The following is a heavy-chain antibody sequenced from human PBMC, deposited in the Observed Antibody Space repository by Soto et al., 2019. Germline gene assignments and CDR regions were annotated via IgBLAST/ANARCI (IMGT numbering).Heavy chain of an antibody. V-gene: IGHV4-31*03. CDR1: GGSISSGVYY. Sequence: SETLSRACTVSGGSISSGVYYWIGIRQHPGKGLDWIGYIYYSGSTYYNPSLKSRVTISVDTSKNQFSLKLSSVTAADTAVYYCARVPITIFGVVSSWFDPWGQGTLVTVSS. CDR2: IYYSGST. D-gene: IGHD3-3*01. CDR3: ARVPITIFGVVSSWFDP. J-gene: IGHJ5*02.